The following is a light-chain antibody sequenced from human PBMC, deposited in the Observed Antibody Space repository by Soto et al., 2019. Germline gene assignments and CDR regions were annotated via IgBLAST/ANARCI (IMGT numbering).Light chain of an antibody. CDR2: AAS. Sequence: DIQMTQSPSSLSASVGDRVTITCRASQGISTYLNWYQQKPGKAPKLLIYAASSLQSGVPSRFSGSESETDFTLTISSLQPEDFANYSCQQSYRTTWTVGQGTKVDIK. V-gene: IGKV1-39*01. J-gene: IGKJ1*01. CDR3: QQSYRTTWT. CDR1: QGISTY.